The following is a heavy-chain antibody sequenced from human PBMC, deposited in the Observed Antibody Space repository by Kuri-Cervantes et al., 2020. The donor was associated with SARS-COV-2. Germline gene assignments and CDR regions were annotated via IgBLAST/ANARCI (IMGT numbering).Heavy chain of an antibody. CDR2: IYDSGST. J-gene: IGHJ5*02. D-gene: IGHD6-19*01. V-gene: IGHV4-31*03. Sequence: SETLSLTCTFSGGSISSGGYYWSWIRQHPGKGLEWIGYIYDSGSTNHNPCIKRRVTISVDTSTNQFSLKLSSVTAADTAVYYCAGARQQWVVRFGWFDPWGQGTLVTVSS. CDR1: GGSISSGGYY. CDR3: AGARQQWVVRFGWFDP.